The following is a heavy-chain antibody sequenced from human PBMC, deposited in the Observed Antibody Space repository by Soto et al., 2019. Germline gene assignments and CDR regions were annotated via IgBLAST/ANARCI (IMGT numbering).Heavy chain of an antibody. CDR2: IYYSGST. D-gene: IGHD5-12*01. Sequence: PSETLSLTCTVSGGSISSYYWSWIRQPPGKGLEWIGYIYYSGSTNYNPSLKSRVTISVDTSKNQFSLKLSSVTAADTAVYYCARGVATITYFHYWGQGTLVTVSS. V-gene: IGHV4-59*01. CDR3: ARGVATITYFHY. CDR1: GGSISSYY. J-gene: IGHJ4*02.